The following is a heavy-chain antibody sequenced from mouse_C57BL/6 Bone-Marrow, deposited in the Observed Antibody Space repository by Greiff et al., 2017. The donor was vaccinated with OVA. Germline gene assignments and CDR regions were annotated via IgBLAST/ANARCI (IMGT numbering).Heavy chain of an antibody. CDR2: IHPNSGST. D-gene: IGHD1-1*01. CDR3: ARDGSSYEFAC. V-gene: IGHV1-64*01. Sequence: QVQLQQPGAELVKPGASVKLSCKASGYTFTSYWMHWVKQRPGQGLEWIGMIHPNSGSTNYNEKFKSKATLTVDKSSSTAYMQLSSLTSEDSAVYYCARDGSSYEFACWGQGTLVTVST. J-gene: IGHJ3*01. CDR1: GYTFTSYW.